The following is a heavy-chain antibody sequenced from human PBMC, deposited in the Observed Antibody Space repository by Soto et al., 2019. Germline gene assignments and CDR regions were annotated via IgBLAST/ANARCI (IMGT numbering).Heavy chain of an antibody. Sequence: ASVKVSCKASGYTFTSYGISWVRQAPGQGLEWMGWISAYNGNTNYAQKLQGRVTMTTDTSTSTAYMELRSLRSDDTAVYYCARDIGFSAYDSHDAFDIWGQGTMVTVSS. CDR3: ARDIGFSAYDSHDAFDI. CDR1: GYTFTSYG. J-gene: IGHJ3*02. V-gene: IGHV1-18*01. D-gene: IGHD3-22*01. CDR2: ISAYNGNT.